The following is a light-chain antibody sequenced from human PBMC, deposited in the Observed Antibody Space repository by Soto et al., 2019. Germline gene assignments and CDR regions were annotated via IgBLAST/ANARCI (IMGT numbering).Light chain of an antibody. CDR2: DAS. Sequence: DIVLTQSPATLSLSPGERATLSCRASQSVSSYLAWYQQKPGQAPRLLMYDASNRATGIPARFSGSGSGTDFTLTISTLEPEDSAVYYCQPRSNWPPTFGQGTRLAI. CDR3: QPRSNWPPT. CDR1: QSVSSY. V-gene: IGKV3-11*01. J-gene: IGKJ5*01.